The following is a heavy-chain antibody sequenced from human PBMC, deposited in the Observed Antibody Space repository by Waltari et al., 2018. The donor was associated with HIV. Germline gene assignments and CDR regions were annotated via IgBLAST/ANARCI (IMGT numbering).Heavy chain of an antibody. CDR1: GFTFSSYW. V-gene: IGHV3-7*01. J-gene: IGHJ3*02. CDR3: TRLYDGAFDI. D-gene: IGHD2-8*01. Sequence: EVQLVESGGGLVQPGGSLRLSFAASGFTFSSYWMSWVRQAPGKGLEGVANIKQDGSEKYYVDSVKGRFTISRDNVKNSLNLQMNSLRVEDTAVYYCTRLYDGAFDIWGQGTMVTVSS. CDR2: IKQDGSEK.